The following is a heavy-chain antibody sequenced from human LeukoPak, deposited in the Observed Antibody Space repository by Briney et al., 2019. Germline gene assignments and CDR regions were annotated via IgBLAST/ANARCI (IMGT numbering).Heavy chain of an antibody. D-gene: IGHD3-22*01. J-gene: IGHJ4*02. CDR2: IYYSGST. CDR1: GGSICSSSYY. CDR3: ARDYDSSGYYLD. Sequence: SETLSLTCTVSGGSICSSSYYWGWNRQPPGKGLEWIGSIYYSGSTYYNPSLKSRVTISVDTSKNQFSLKLSSVTAADTAVYYCARDYDSSGYYLDWGQGTLVTVSS. V-gene: IGHV4-39*07.